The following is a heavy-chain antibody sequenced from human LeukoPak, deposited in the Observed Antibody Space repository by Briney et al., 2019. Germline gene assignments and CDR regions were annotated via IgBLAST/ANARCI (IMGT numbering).Heavy chain of an antibody. J-gene: IGHJ6*03. CDR2: FDPEDGET. CDR1: GYTLTELS. V-gene: IGHV1-24*01. D-gene: IGHD6-13*01. Sequence: ASVKFSCKVSGYTLTELSMHWVRQAPGKGLEWMGGFDPEDGETIYAQKFQGRVTITADESTSTAYMELSSLRSEDTAVYYCASGPQNTAAAGTYYYYIDVWGKGTTVTVSS. CDR3: ASGPQNTAAAGTYYYYIDV.